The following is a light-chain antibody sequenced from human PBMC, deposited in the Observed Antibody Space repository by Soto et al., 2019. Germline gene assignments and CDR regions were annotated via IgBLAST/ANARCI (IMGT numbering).Light chain of an antibody. Sequence: EIVMTQSPATLSVSPGERTTRSCRASQSVSSNLAWYQQKPGQAPRLLIYGASTRATGIPARFSASGSGTEFTLTISRLQSEDFAVYYCQQYNNWPPPLTFGGGTKVEIK. CDR3: QQYNNWPPPLT. J-gene: IGKJ4*01. CDR2: GAS. CDR1: QSVSSN. V-gene: IGKV3-15*01.